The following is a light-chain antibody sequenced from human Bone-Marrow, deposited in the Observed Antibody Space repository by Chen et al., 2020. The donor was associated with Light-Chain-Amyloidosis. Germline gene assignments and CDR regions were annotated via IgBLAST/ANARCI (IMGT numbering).Light chain of an antibody. Sequence: YDWTHPPPVPVSPGQTPSTTGPGDDLPTKYAYWYQQKPGQAPVLVIHRDTERPSGISERFSGSSSGTTATLTISGVQAEDEADYHCQSADSSGTYEVIFGGGTKLTVL. J-gene: IGLJ2*01. V-gene: IGLV3-25*03. CDR1: DLPTKY. CDR3: QSADSSGTYEVI. CDR2: RDT.